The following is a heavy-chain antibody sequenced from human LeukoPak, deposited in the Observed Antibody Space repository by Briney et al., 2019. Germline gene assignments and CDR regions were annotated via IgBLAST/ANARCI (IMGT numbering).Heavy chain of an antibody. V-gene: IGHV4-59*01. J-gene: IGHJ4*02. CDR3: ARARTRGNNWYFDY. D-gene: IGHD1-1*01. CDR2: IYYRGNT. CDR1: GDSISNYN. Sequence: SETLSLTCTVPGDSISNYNWNWIRQPPGKGLEWIGYIYYRGNTNYTPSLKSRLTISADTSKSQFSLRVTSVTAADTAMYYCARARTRGNNWYFDYWGQGTVVSVSS.